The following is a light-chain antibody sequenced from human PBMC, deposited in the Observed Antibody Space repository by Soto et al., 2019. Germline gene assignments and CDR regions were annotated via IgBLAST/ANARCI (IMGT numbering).Light chain of an antibody. J-gene: IGLJ1*01. Sequence: QSVLTQPASVSGSPGQSITISCTGTSSDVGGYNYVSWYQQHPGKAPKLIIYEVSNRPSGVSNRFSGSKSGNTASLTISGLQPEDEADYYCSSYTSRSTYVFGTGTKLTVL. V-gene: IGLV2-14*01. CDR3: SSYTSRSTYV. CDR1: SSDVGGYNY. CDR2: EVS.